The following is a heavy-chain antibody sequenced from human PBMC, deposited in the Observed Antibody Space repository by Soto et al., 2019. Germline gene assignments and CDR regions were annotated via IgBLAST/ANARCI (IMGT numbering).Heavy chain of an antibody. J-gene: IGHJ4*02. CDR2: ISYDGSNK. Sequence: VGSLRLSCAASGFTFSSYAMHWVRQAPGKGLEWVAVISYDGSNKYYADSVKGRFTISRDNSKNTLYLQMNSLRAEDTAVYYCAREDYYWGQGTLVTVSS. V-gene: IGHV3-30-3*01. CDR1: GFTFSSYA. CDR3: AREDYY.